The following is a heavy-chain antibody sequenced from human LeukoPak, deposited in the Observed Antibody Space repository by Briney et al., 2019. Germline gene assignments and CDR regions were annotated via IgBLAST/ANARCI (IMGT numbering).Heavy chain of an antibody. CDR3: AKDRLFGIVVVPAAFDY. D-gene: IGHD2-2*01. Sequence: PGGSLRLSCAASGFTFSSYGMHWVRQAPGKGLEWVAFIRYDGSNKYYADSVKGRFTISRDNSKNTLYLQRNSLRAEDTAVYYCAKDRLFGIVVVPAAFDYWGQGTLVTVSS. V-gene: IGHV3-30*02. CDR2: IRYDGSNK. J-gene: IGHJ4*02. CDR1: GFTFSSYG.